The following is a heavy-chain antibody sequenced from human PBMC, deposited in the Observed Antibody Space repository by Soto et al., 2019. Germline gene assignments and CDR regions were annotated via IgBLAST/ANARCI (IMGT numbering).Heavy chain of an antibody. J-gene: IGHJ4*02. CDR3: ARGGRYFSAFDY. Sequence: QVQLVQSGAEVKKPGASVKVSCKASGYTFARFYMHWVRQAPGQGLEWMGIINPSDGSINYAQKLQRSVTVTRDTSTSTVYMELSGLRSEDSAVYYCARGGRYFSAFDYWGQGTLVIVSS. CDR1: GYTFARFY. D-gene: IGHD2-21*01. V-gene: IGHV1-46*01. CDR2: INPSDGSI.